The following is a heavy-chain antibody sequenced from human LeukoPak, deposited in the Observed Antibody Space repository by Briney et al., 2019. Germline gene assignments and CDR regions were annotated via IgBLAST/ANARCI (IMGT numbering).Heavy chain of an antibody. Sequence: GASVKVSCKASGYTFTSYGISWVRQAPGQGLEWMGWISAYNGNTNYAQKLQGRVTMTTDTSTSTAYMELRSLRSDDTAVYYCATRLDIVVVPAAIPFDYWGQGTLVTVSS. CDR1: GYTFTSYG. J-gene: IGHJ4*02. CDR2: ISAYNGNT. D-gene: IGHD2-2*01. CDR3: ATRLDIVVVPAAIPFDY. V-gene: IGHV1-18*01.